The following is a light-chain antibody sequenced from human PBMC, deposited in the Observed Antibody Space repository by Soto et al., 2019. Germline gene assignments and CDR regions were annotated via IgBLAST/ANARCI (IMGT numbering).Light chain of an antibody. CDR1: QSVSSSY. Sequence: EIVLTQSPGTLSLSPGERATLSCRASQSVSSSYLAWYQQKSGQAPRLLIYGASSRDTGIPDRFSGSGSGTDFTLTISRLEPEDFAVYYCQQYGSSSWTFGQGTKVEIK. CDR2: GAS. CDR3: QQYGSSSWT. J-gene: IGKJ1*01. V-gene: IGKV3-20*01.